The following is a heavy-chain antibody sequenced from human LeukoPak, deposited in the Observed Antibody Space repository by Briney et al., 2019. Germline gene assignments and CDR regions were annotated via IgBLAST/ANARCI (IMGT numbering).Heavy chain of an antibody. CDR2: ISSSSSYI. V-gene: IGHV3-21*01. J-gene: IGHJ4*02. D-gene: IGHD3-3*01. Sequence: PGGSLRLSCAASGFTFSSYSMNWVRQAPGKGLEWVSSISSSSSYIYYADSVKGRFTISRDNAKNSLYLQMNSLRAEDTAVYYCARDVITIFGVVTTDYWGQGTLVTVSS. CDR3: ARDVITIFGVVTTDY. CDR1: GFTFSSYS.